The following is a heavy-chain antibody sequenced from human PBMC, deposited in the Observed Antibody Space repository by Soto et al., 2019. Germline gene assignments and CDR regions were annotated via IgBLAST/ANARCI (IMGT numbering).Heavy chain of an antibody. J-gene: IGHJ3*01. Sequence: EVQLVQSGSEVKKPGESLRISCKGSGYSFTSHSIGWVRQKPGKGLEWMGVINPGDSDTIYSPSFQGQVTISADKSIRTAYLQWSSLKASDTAMYYCARQGPIALDLWGQGTMVTVSS. V-gene: IGHV5-51*01. CDR1: GYSFTSHS. CDR2: INPGDSDT. CDR3: ARQGPIALDL.